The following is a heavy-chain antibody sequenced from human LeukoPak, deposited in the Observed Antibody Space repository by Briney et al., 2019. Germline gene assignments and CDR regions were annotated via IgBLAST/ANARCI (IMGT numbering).Heavy chain of an antibody. CDR1: GFTFSSYA. CDR2: ISGAGVTT. V-gene: IGHV3-23*01. Sequence: GGSLRLSCAASGFTFSSYAMSWVRQAPGKGLEWVSAISGAGVTTYYADSVKGRFTISRDNSKNTVYLQMNSLRAEDTALYYCAKDRTSWYYPFDYWGQGTLVSVSS. J-gene: IGHJ4*02. D-gene: IGHD6-13*01. CDR3: AKDRTSWYYPFDY.